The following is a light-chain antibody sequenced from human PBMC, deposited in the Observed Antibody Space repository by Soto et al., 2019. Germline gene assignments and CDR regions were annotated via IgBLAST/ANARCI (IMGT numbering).Light chain of an antibody. CDR2: QTS. V-gene: IGKV3-11*01. J-gene: IGKJ1*01. Sequence: EIVLTQSPATLSSFPGDRVTLSCRASQYINTRLAWYQHRPGQAPRLLIYQTSIRAAGIPARFSASGSGTDFTLTISDVQPEDSGLYYCHQRQSWPRTFGQGTKGDIK. CDR1: QYINTR. CDR3: HQRQSWPRT.